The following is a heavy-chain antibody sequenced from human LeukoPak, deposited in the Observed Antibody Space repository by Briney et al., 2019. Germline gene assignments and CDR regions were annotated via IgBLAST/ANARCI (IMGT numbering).Heavy chain of an antibody. CDR1: GFTFSIYG. CDR3: AGKSASGTYPLDY. V-gene: IGHV3-23*01. J-gene: IGHJ4*02. Sequence: GGSVRLSCGASGFTFSIYGMSWVRQAPGKGLEGVSAISASGGSTYYADSVQGRFTISRDNSKNNLYLQMSGLRVEATNVYYCAGKSASGTYPLDYWGQGILVTVSS. CDR2: ISASGGST. D-gene: IGHD3-10*01.